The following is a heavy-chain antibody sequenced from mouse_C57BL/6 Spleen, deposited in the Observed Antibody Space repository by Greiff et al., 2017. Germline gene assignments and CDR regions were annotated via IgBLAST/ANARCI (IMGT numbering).Heavy chain of an antibody. CDR3: ARLGANWDYFDY. D-gene: IGHD4-1*01. J-gene: IGHJ2*01. Sequence: EVKLMESGPELVKPGASVKIPCKASGYTFTDYNMDWVKQSHGKSLEWIGDINPNNGGTIYNQKFKGKATLTVDKSSSTAYMELRSLTSEDTAVYYCARLGANWDYFDYWGQGTTLTVSS. CDR2: INPNNGGT. CDR1: GYTFTDYN. V-gene: IGHV1-18*01.